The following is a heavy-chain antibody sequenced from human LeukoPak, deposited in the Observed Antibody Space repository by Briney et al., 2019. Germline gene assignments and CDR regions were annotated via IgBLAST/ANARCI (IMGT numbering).Heavy chain of an antibody. D-gene: IGHD3-22*01. CDR1: GFTFSSYE. Sequence: GRTLRLSCAASGFTFSSYEMDWVRQAPGKGLEWVSYISSSGSTIYYADSVKGRFTISRDNAKNSLYLQMHSLRAEDTAVYYCARDPRSGYYDAFDIWGQGTMVTVSS. CDR3: ARDPRSGYYDAFDI. CDR2: ISSSGSTI. V-gene: IGHV3-48*03. J-gene: IGHJ3*02.